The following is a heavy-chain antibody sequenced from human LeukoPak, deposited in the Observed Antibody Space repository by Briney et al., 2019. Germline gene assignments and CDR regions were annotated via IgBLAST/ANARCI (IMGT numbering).Heavy chain of an antibody. Sequence: ASVKVSCKASGYTFTSYYMHWVRQAPGQGLEWMGIINPSGGSTSYAQKFQGRVTMTRDMSTSTVYMELSSPRSEDTAVYYCAKAFVDSAGAIDLWGRGTLVTVSS. CDR3: AKAFVDSAGAIDL. D-gene: IGHD3/OR15-3a*01. CDR1: GYTFTSYY. V-gene: IGHV1-46*01. CDR2: INPSGGST. J-gene: IGHJ2*01.